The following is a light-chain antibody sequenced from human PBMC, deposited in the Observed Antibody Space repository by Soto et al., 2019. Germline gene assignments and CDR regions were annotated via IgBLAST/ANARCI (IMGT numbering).Light chain of an antibody. CDR2: EVT. CDR1: SSDVGYYNY. J-gene: IGLJ1*01. CDR3: SSLTTSNTDV. V-gene: IGLV2-14*01. Sequence: QSALTQPASVSGSPGQSITIYCTGTSSDVGYYNYVFWLQQHPGKAPKLIIFEVTNRPSGISDRFSGSKSGNTASLTISGLQAEDEGHYYCSSLTTSNTDVFGTGTKLTVL.